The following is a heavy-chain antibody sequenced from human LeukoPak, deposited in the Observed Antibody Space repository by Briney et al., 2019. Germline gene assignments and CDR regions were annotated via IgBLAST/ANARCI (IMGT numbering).Heavy chain of an antibody. J-gene: IGHJ4*02. D-gene: IGHD3-10*01. V-gene: IGHV4-59*01. CDR1: GGSISGNY. CDR3: ARVGQDYYGSGSYYQPFDY. CDR2: IHYSGST. Sequence: SETLSLTCTVSGGSISGNYWSWIRQPPGKGLEWIGYIHYSGSTNYNPSLKSRVTISVDTSKNQFSLKLSSVTTADTAVYYCARVGQDYYGSGSYYQPFDYWGQGTLVTVSS.